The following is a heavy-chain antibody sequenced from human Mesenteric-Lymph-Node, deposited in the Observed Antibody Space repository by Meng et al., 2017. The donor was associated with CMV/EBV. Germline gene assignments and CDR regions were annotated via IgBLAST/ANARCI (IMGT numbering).Heavy chain of an antibody. CDR3: ARVPVPGWFDP. Sequence: CAVSGSYIDNGGYRWSWRRRPPGMCLNCIGFVYSSCGTSFNPSLTSPLTMSLHTSNKQFSLELTSITATDTAVYYCARVPVPGWFDPWGQGTLVTVSS. CDR2: VYSSCGT. V-gene: IGHV4-30-4*08. J-gene: IGHJ5*02. CDR1: GSYIDNGGYR.